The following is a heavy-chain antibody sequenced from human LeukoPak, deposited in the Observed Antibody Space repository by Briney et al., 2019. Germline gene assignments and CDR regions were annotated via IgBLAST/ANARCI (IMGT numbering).Heavy chain of an antibody. V-gene: IGHV4-30-4*01. Sequence: SETLSLTCTVSGGSISSGDYYWNWIRQPPGKGLEWIGYIHSSGSSYYNPSLKSRVTISLDTSENQFSLRLSSVTAADTAAYYCARVLSGSGSLYYFDYWGQGTLVTVSS. CDR1: GGSISSGDYY. CDR3: ARVLSGSGSLYYFDY. CDR2: IHSSGSS. D-gene: IGHD3-10*01. J-gene: IGHJ4*02.